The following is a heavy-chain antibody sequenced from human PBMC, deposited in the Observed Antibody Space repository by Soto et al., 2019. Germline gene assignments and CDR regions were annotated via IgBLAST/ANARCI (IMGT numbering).Heavy chain of an antibody. Sequence: QPGGSLRLSCAASGFTFSNYWMHWVRQAPGKGLVWVSRFSSDGSSTTYADSVKGRFTISRDNAKNTLYLQINSLRAEDTAVYYCARGNYATDYWGQGTLVTVCS. D-gene: IGHD1-7*01. V-gene: IGHV3-74*01. J-gene: IGHJ4*02. CDR1: GFTFSNYW. CDR2: FSSDGSST. CDR3: ARGNYATDY.